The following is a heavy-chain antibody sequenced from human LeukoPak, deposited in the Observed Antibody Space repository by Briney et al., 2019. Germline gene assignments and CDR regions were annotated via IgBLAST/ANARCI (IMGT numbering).Heavy chain of an antibody. V-gene: IGHV3-48*04. CDR1: GFTFSSYS. CDR3: ARGPPAFGYYYYGMDV. J-gene: IGHJ6*02. D-gene: IGHD3-10*01. Sequence: GGSLRLSCAASGFTFSSYSMNWVRQAPGKGLEWVSYISSSSSTIYYADSVKGRFTISRDNAKNSLYLQMNSLRAEDTAVYYCARGPPAFGYYYYGMDVWGQGTTVTVSS. CDR2: ISSSSSTI.